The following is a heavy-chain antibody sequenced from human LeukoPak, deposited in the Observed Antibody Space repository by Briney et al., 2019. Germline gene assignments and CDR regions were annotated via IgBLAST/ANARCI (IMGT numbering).Heavy chain of an antibody. Sequence: GGSLRLSCAASGFTFSSYAMSWVRQAPGKGLVWVSRIASDGSSTTYADSVKGRFSISRDNAKNTLYLQMNSLRVEDTAVYYCARGRPHGNDYWGQGTLVTVSS. CDR2: IASDGSST. D-gene: IGHD4-23*01. CDR1: GFTFSSYA. CDR3: ARGRPHGNDY. J-gene: IGHJ4*02. V-gene: IGHV3-74*01.